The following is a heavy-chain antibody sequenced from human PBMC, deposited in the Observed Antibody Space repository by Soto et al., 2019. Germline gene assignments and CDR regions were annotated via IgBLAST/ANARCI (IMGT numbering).Heavy chain of an antibody. V-gene: IGHV3-74*01. CDR2: INGDGSST. CDR1: GFTFNSYW. CDR3: ARGARGLYYMDV. Sequence: EVQLVESGGGLVQPGGSLRLSCAASGFTFNSYWMHWVRQAPGKGLVWVSRINGDGSSTNYADSVKGRFTVSRDSAKNTVYLQMNSLRGEDTAVYYCARGARGLYYMDVWGKGTTVTVSS. J-gene: IGHJ6*03.